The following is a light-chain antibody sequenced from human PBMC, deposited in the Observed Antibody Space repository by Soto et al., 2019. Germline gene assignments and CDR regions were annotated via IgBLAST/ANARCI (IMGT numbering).Light chain of an antibody. J-gene: IGKJ1*01. V-gene: IGKV3-15*01. CDR2: DAS. CDR1: QSGSRN. Sequence: EIVMTQSPATLSVSPGERATLSCRASQSGSRNVAWYQQKPGQAPRLLIHDASTRATGISVRFSGSGSGTEFTLTISSLQSEDFAVYYCQQYNNWLWTVGQGTKVEIK. CDR3: QQYNNWLWT.